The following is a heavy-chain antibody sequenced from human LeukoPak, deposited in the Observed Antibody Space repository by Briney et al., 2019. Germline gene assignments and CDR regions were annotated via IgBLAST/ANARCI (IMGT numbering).Heavy chain of an antibody. Sequence: SVKVSCKASGGTFSSYAISWVRQAPGQGLEWMGRIIPILGIANYAQKFQGRVTITADKSTSTAYMELSSLKSEDTAVYYCASGGPFDAFDIWGQRTMVTVSS. D-gene: IGHD3-16*01. V-gene: IGHV1-69*04. CDR2: IIPILGIA. CDR1: GGTFSSYA. J-gene: IGHJ3*02. CDR3: ASGGPFDAFDI.